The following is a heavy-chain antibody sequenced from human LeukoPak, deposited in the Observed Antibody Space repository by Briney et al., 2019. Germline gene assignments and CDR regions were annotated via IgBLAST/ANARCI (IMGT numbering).Heavy chain of an antibody. CDR1: GFTVSSNY. D-gene: IGHD3-16*01. CDR2: IYSGGST. Sequence: GGSLRLSCAASGFTVSSNYMSWVRQAPGKGLEWVSVIYSGGSTYYADSVKGRFTISRDNAKNSLHLQMNSLRAEDTALYYCAKGGGANYGMDVWGQGTTVTVS. V-gene: IGHV3-53*05. CDR3: AKGGGANYGMDV. J-gene: IGHJ6*02.